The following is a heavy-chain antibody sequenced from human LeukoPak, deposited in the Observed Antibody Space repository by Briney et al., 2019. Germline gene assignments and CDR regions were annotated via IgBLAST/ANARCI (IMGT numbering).Heavy chain of an antibody. D-gene: IGHD3-3*01. J-gene: IGHJ4*02. CDR2: IWHDGNNK. CDR1: GFAFSNYG. V-gene: IGHV3-33*01. Sequence: GRSLRLSCAVSGFAFSNYGMHWVRQAPGKGLEWVSIIWHDGNNKYYADSVKGRFTISRDNSKNTLYLQMNSLRAEDTAVYYCARGDYDFSSGYQKYWGRGTLVTVSS. CDR3: ARGDYDFSSGYQKY.